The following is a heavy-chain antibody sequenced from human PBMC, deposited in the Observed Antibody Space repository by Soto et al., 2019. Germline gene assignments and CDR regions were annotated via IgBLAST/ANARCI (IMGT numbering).Heavy chain of an antibody. CDR3: ARARGSSSWTTNS. V-gene: IGHV3-30*02. CDR2: SSFDGGNK. Sequence: QVQLVESGGGVVQPGGSLRLSCEVSGFNFSGYGMNWVRQAPGKGLEWVAFSSFDGGNKYHADSVKGRFTISRDNSKNPLYLQMNSLREEDTGVYYCARARGSSSWTTNSWGQGTLVTVSS. J-gene: IGHJ5*02. CDR1: GFNFSGYG. D-gene: IGHD2-8*01.